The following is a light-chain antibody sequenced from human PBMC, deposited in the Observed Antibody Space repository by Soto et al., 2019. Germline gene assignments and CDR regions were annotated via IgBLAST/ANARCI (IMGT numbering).Light chain of an antibody. CDR1: QHILYSSNNNNY. V-gene: IGKV4-1*01. CDR2: WAS. Sequence: DIVMTQSPDSLAVSLGERATINCKSSQHILYSSNNNNYLAWYQQKPGQPPKLLIYWASTRESGVPDRFSGSGSGTDFTLTISSLQAEDVAVYYCQQYYSTPQTFGQGTKVEVK. CDR3: QQYYSTPQT. J-gene: IGKJ1*01.